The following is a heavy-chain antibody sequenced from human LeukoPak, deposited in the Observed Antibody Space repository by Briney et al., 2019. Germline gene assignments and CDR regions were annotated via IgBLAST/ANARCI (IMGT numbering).Heavy chain of an antibody. Sequence: SETLSLTCTVSGGSISSYYWSWIRQPPGKGLEWIGEINHSGSTNYNPSLKSRVTISVDTSKNQFSLKLSSVTAADTAVYYCARAGIVVAYDAFDIWGQGTMVIVSS. CDR1: GGSISSYY. D-gene: IGHD3-22*01. CDR2: INHSGST. J-gene: IGHJ3*02. CDR3: ARAGIVVAYDAFDI. V-gene: IGHV4-34*01.